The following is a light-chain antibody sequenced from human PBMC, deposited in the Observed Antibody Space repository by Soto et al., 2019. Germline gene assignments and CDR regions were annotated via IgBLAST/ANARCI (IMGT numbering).Light chain of an antibody. J-gene: IGKJ4*01. CDR2: GAS. V-gene: IGKV3-15*01. CDR3: QHYNKWALALT. Sequence: EIVMTQSPATLSVSPGERATLSCRASQSVSSSLAWYQQKPGQAPRLLISGASTRATGISARFSGSGSGTEFTLTIRSLQSEDLSVYYCQHYNKWALALTFGGGTKVDIK. CDR1: QSVSSS.